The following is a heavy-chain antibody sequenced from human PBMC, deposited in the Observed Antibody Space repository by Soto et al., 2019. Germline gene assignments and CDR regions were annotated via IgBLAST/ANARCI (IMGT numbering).Heavy chain of an antibody. CDR2: IYYSGST. CDR3: AGSHDYGDYRGSWGYYFDY. V-gene: IGHV4-39*01. J-gene: IGHJ4*02. D-gene: IGHD4-17*01. Sequence: SETLSLTCTVSGGSISSSSYYWGWIRQPPGKGLEWIGSIYYSGSTSYNPSLKSRVTISVDTSKNQFSLKLSSVTAADTAVYYCAGSHDYGDYRGSWGYYFDYWGQGTLVTVSS. CDR1: GGSISSSSYY.